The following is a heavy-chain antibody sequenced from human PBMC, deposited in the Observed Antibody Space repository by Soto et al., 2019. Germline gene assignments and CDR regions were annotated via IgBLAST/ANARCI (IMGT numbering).Heavy chain of an antibody. CDR2: INPNSGGT. J-gene: IGHJ4*02. D-gene: IGHD4-17*01. Sequence: ASVKVSCKASGYTFTSYGISWVRQAPGQGLEWMGWINPNSGGTNYAQKFQGWVTMTRDTSISTAYMELSRLRSDDTAVYYCASGYGDYDNPFDYWGQGTLVTVSS. V-gene: IGHV1-2*04. CDR1: GYTFTSYG. CDR3: ASGYGDYDNPFDY.